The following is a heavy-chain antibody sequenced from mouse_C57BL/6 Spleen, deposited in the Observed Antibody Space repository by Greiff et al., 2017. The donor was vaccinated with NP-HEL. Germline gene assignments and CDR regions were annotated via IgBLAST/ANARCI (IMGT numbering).Heavy chain of an antibody. J-gene: IGHJ3*01. CDR3: ARRGYDYDAWFAY. V-gene: IGHV1-82*01. D-gene: IGHD2-4*01. CDR1: GYAFSSSW. Sequence: VQLQESGPELVKPGASVKISCKASGYAFSSSWMNWVKQRPGKGLEWIGRIYPGDGDTNDNGKFKGKATLTADKSSSTAYMQLSSLTSEDSAVYFCARRGYDYDAWFAYWGQGTLVTVSA. CDR2: IYPGDGDT.